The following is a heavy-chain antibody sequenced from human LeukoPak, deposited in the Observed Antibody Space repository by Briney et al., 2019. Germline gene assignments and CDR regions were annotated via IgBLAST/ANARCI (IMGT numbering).Heavy chain of an antibody. V-gene: IGHV3-33*01. CDR2: IWYDGSNK. J-gene: IGHJ3*02. Sequence: PGGSLRLSCAASGFTFSSYGMHWVRQAPGKGLEWVAVIWYDGSNKYYADSVKGRFAISRDNSKNTLYLQMNSLRAEDTAVYYCARDGNIAARRGSAFDIWGQGTMVTVSS. D-gene: IGHD6-6*01. CDR3: ARDGNIAARRGSAFDI. CDR1: GFTFSSYG.